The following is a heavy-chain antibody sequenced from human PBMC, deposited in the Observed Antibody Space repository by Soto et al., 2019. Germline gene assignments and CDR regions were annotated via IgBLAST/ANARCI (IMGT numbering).Heavy chain of an antibody. CDR2: IIPIFGTA. J-gene: IGHJ4*02. CDR1: VGTFSSYA. CDR3: AREERDGLGTLQFDY. Sequence: ASVKVSCKDSVGTFSSYAISWVRQAPGQGLEWMGGIIPIFGTANYAQKFQGRVTITADESTSTAYMELSSLRSEDTAVYYCAREERDGLGTLQFDYWGQGTLVTVSS. D-gene: IGHD1-1*01. V-gene: IGHV1-69*13.